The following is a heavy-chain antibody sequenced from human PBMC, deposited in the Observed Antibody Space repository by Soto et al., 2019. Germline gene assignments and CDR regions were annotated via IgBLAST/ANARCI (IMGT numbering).Heavy chain of an antibody. CDR1: GGSISSGDYY. J-gene: IGHJ5*02. CDR2: IFYSGST. D-gene: IGHD5-12*01. CDR3: ARYGGYEGLRFDP. Sequence: QVQLQESGPGLVKPSQTLSLTCTVSGGSISSGDYYWSWIRQPPGKGLEWIGYIFYSGSTYYNPSLKSRVTISVDPSKNQFSLKLSSVTAADTGVYYCARYGGYEGLRFDPWGQGTLVTVSS. V-gene: IGHV4-30-4*01.